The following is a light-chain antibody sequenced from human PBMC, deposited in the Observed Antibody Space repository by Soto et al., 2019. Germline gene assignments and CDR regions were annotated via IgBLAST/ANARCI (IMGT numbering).Light chain of an antibody. Sequence: QSALTQPASVSGSPGQSITISCTGTSSDVGSYNLVSWYQQHPGKAPKLMIFEGSKRPSGVSDRFSGSKSGNTASLTISGLQDEDEADYYCSTYLISSTSYVFGTGTKLTVL. CDR1: SSDVGSYNL. CDR3: STYLISSTSYV. J-gene: IGLJ1*01. CDR2: EGS. V-gene: IGLV2-14*02.